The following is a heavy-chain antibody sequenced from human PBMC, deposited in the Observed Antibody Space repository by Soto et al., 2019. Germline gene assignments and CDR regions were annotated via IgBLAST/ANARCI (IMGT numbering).Heavy chain of an antibody. CDR3: ASLFAGHGPSDCSGGSCYSGLIDY. Sequence: GGSLRLSCAASGFTFSSYGMHWVRQAPCKGLEWVAVIWYDGSNKYYADSVKGRFTISRDNSKSTLYLQMNSLRAEDTAVYYCASLFAGHGPSDCSGGSCYSGLIDYWGQGTLVTVSS. J-gene: IGHJ4*02. V-gene: IGHV3-33*01. CDR1: GFTFSSYG. CDR2: IWYDGSNK. D-gene: IGHD2-15*01.